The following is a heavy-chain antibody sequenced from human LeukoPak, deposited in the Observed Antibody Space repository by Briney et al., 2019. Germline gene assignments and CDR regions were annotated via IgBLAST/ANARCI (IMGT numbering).Heavy chain of an antibody. Sequence: SETLSLTCTVSGGSISSYYWSWIRQPPGKGLEWIGYIYYSGSTNYNPSLKSRVTISVDTSKNQFSLKLSSVTAADTAVYYCATLYGGNSSPYYYYYMDVWGKGTTVTVSS. V-gene: IGHV4-59*12. CDR2: IYYSGST. CDR3: ATLYGGNSSPYYYYYMDV. J-gene: IGHJ6*03. D-gene: IGHD4-23*01. CDR1: GGSISSYY.